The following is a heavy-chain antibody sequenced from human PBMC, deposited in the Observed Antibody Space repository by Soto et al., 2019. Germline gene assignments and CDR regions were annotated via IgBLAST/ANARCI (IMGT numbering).Heavy chain of an antibody. Sequence: PSETLSLTCAISGDSVSSNSAAWNWIRQSPSRGLEWLGRTYYRSKWYNDYAVSVKSRITINPDTSKNQFSLQLDSVTPEDTAVYYCAREGAGNGAYYYYGMDVWGQGTTVTVSS. D-gene: IGHD6-19*01. J-gene: IGHJ6*02. CDR3: AREGAGNGAYYYYGMDV. CDR1: GDSVSSNSAA. V-gene: IGHV6-1*01. CDR2: TYYRSKWYN.